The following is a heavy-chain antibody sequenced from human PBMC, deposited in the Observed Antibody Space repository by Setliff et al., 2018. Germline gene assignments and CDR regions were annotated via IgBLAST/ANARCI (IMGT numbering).Heavy chain of an antibody. CDR1: GGSISSSNW. V-gene: IGHV4-4*02. D-gene: IGHD3-9*01. J-gene: IGHJ4*02. CDR3: ARGDPAGYDILTG. Sequence: SETLSLTCAVSGGSISSSNWWSWVRQPPGKGLEWIGEIYHSGSTNYNPSLKSRVTISVDKSKNQLSLKLSSVTAADTAVYYCARGDPAGYDILTGWSQGTLVTVSS. CDR2: IYHSGST.